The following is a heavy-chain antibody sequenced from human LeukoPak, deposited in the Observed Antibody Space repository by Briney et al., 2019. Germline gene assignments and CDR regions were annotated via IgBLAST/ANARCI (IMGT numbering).Heavy chain of an antibody. J-gene: IGHJ6*03. D-gene: IGHD2-2*01. V-gene: IGHV1-8*01. CDR1: GYTFTSYD. CDR2: MSPNSGNT. Sequence: ASVKVSCKASGYTFTSYDINWVRQASGQGLEWMGWMSPNSGNTGYAQKFQGRVTMTRNTSISTAYMELSSLRSEDTAVYYCARRTTRYYYYYYYMDVWGKGTTVTVSS. CDR3: ARRTTRYYYYYYYMDV.